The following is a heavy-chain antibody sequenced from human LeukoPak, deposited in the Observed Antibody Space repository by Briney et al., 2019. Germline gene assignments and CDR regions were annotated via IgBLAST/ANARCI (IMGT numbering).Heavy chain of an antibody. V-gene: IGHV3-23*01. Sequence: PGGSLRLSCAASGFTFSSYTMIWVRQVPGKGLEWVSAISGSGDSTSYADSVKGRFTISRDTSKNTLYLQMNSLRAEDTAVYYCAKGHSSTWYGTDVWGEGTTVTVSS. CDR1: GFTFSSYT. CDR3: AKGHSSTWYGTDV. D-gene: IGHD6-13*01. J-gene: IGHJ6*04. CDR2: ISGSGDST.